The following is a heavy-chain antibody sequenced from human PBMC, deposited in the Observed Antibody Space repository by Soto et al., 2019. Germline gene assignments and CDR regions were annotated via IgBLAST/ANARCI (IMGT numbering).Heavy chain of an antibody. CDR1: GFTFSSYG. CDR3: ARDNGFWSGYPPGRYGMDV. D-gene: IGHD3-3*01. V-gene: IGHV3-33*01. Sequence: PGGSLRLSCAASGFTFSSYGMHWVRQAPGKGLEWVAVIWYDGSNKYYADSVKGRFTISRDNSKNTLYLQMNSLRAEDTAVYYCARDNGFWSGYPPGRYGMDVWGQGTTVTVSS. CDR2: IWYDGSNK. J-gene: IGHJ6*02.